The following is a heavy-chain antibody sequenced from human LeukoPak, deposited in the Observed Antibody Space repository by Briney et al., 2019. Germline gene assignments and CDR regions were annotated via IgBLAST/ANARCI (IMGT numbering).Heavy chain of an antibody. V-gene: IGHV1-69*04. CDR3: ARWTPSLGDSSGYYYVGYFQH. D-gene: IGHD3-22*01. J-gene: IGHJ1*01. CDR1: VATFSSYA. CDR2: IIPIFCIA. Sequence: ASVKLSCNASVATFSSYAISWLRQAPGQRLEWMVRIIPIFCIANYAQKFQGRVTITADQSTSTAYMELSSLRSEDTAVYYCARWTPSLGDSSGYYYVGYFQHWGQGTLVTVSS.